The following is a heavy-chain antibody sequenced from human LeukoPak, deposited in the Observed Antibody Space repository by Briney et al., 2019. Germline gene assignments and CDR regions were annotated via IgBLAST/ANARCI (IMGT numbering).Heavy chain of an antibody. D-gene: IGHD2-21*02. V-gene: IGHV3-23*01. CDR1: GFTFSGFA. CDR2: ISGSGGST. J-gene: IGHJ4*02. CDR3: AREPAYCGGDCYGLFDY. Sequence: PGGSLRLSCAASGFTFSGFAMSWVRQAPGKGLEWVSGISGSGGSTYYADSVKGRFTISRDNAKNSLYLQMNSLRAEDTAVYYCAREPAYCGGDCYGLFDYWGQGTLVTVSS.